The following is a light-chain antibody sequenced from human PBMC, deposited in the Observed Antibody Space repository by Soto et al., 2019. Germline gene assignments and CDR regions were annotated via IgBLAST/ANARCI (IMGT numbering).Light chain of an antibody. CDR3: AAWDDSLSGRV. CDR2: TNN. J-gene: IGLJ2*01. V-gene: IGLV1-47*01. Sequence: QSVLTQPPSASGTPGQRVTISCSGSSSNTGSNYVYWYQQLPGTAPKLLIDTNNQRPSGVPDRFPGSKSGTSASLAISGLRSEDEANYYCAAWDDSLSGRVFGGGTKVTVL. CDR1: SSNTGSNY.